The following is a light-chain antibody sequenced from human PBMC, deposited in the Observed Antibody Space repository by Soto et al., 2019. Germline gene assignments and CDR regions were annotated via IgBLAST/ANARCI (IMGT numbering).Light chain of an antibody. CDR2: GAS. Sequence: PAPLSVSPGERATLSCRAIQSLSSSYLAWSQQXPXXXXXLXXXGASSRETGIADRFSGSGCGTEFTLTISSLQSEDFEVYYCQQYNNWPPITFGQGTRLEIK. CDR3: QQYNNWPPIT. J-gene: IGKJ5*01. CDR1: QSLSSSY. V-gene: IGKV3D-15*01.